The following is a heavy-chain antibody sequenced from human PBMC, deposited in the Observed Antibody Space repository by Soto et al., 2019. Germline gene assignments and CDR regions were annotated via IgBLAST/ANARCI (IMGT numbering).Heavy chain of an antibody. D-gene: IGHD2-15*01. V-gene: IGHV4-39*01. CDR1: GGSISGSTYY. CDR2: IYYSGST. Sequence: PSETLSLTCTVSGGSISGSTYYWGWIRQPPGKGLEWIGSIYYSGSTYYNPSLKSRVTISVDTSKNQFSLKLSSVTAADTAVYYCARHTPAISISYHWGQGTLVTVSS. J-gene: IGHJ4*02. CDR3: ARHTPAISISYH.